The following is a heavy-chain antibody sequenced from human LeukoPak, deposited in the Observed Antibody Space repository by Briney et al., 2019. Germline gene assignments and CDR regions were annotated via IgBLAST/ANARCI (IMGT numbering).Heavy chain of an antibody. J-gene: IGHJ4*02. Sequence: SETLSLTCTVSGYSISSGYYWGWIRQPPGKGLEWIGSIYHSGSTYYNPSLKSRVTISVDTSKNQFSLKLSSVTAADTAVYYCARAPGRYLDYWGQGTLVTVSS. D-gene: IGHD3-9*01. V-gene: IGHV4-38-2*02. CDR3: ARAPGRYLDY. CDR2: IYHSGST. CDR1: GYSISSGYY.